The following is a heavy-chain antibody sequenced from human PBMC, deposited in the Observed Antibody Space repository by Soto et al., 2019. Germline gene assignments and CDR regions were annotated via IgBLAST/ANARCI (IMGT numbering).Heavy chain of an antibody. CDR3: ARGFSGDSSGSPLDVLDI. V-gene: IGHV5-10-1*01. J-gene: IGHJ3*02. Sequence: GESLKISCKGSGYSFTSYWISWVRQMPGKGLEWMGRIDPSDSYTNYSPSFQGHVTISADKSISTAYLQWSSLKASDTAMYYCARGFSGDSSGSPLDVLDIWGQGKMVTVPS. CDR1: GYSFTSYW. D-gene: IGHD3-22*01. CDR2: IDPSDSYT.